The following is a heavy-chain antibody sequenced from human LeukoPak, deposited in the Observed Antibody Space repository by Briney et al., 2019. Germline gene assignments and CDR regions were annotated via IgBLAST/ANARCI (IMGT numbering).Heavy chain of an antibody. CDR2: INHSGST. D-gene: IGHD3-16*01. CDR1: GFTFSSYW. CDR3: ARLAGGP. Sequence: GSLRLSCAASGFTFSSYWMSWIRQPPGKGLEWIGEINHSGSTNYNPSLKSRVTISVDTSKNQFSLKLSSVTAADTAVYYCARLAGGPWGQGTLVTVSS. V-gene: IGHV4-34*01. J-gene: IGHJ5*02.